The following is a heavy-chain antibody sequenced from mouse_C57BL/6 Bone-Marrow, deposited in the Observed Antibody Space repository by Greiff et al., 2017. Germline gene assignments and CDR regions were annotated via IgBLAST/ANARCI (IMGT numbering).Heavy chain of an antibody. CDR3: APAYYYGSSYPSYWYFDV. Sequence: VQLQQSGPVLVKPGASVKMSCKASGYTFTDYYMNWVKQSHGKSLEWIGVINPYNGGTSYNQKFKGKATLTVDKSSSTAYMELNSLTSEDSAVYYCAPAYYYGSSYPSYWYFDVWGTGTTVTVSS. J-gene: IGHJ1*03. CDR2: INPYNGGT. CDR1: GYTFTDYY. D-gene: IGHD1-1*01. V-gene: IGHV1-19*01.